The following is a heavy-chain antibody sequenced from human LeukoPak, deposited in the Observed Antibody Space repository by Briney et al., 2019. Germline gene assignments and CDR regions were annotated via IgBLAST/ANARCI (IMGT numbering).Heavy chain of an antibody. D-gene: IGHD6-19*01. CDR2: ISDSGGTT. CDR1: GFTFSNLA. Sequence: GGSLRLSCVASGFTFSNLAMVWVRQAPGKGLEWVSVISDSGGTTYYADSVKGLFTISRDNSRITLYLQMNSLRVDDTAFHYCAKDARRYSGWYFFDHWGQGTLVTVSS. V-gene: IGHV3-23*01. J-gene: IGHJ4*02. CDR3: AKDARRYSGWYFFDH.